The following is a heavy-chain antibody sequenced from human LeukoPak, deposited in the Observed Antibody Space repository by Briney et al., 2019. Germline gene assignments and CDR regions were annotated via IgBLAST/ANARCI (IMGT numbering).Heavy chain of an antibody. Sequence: ASVKVSCKASGYTFTSYYMHWVRQAPGQGLEWMGIINPSGGSTSYAQKFQGRVTMTRDTSTSTVYMELSSLRSEDTAVYYCARDGRNKIWGDEGEPFDYWGQGTLVTVSS. CDR2: INPSGGST. CDR3: ARDGRNKIWGDEGEPFDY. CDR1: GYTFTSYY. J-gene: IGHJ4*02. V-gene: IGHV1-46*01. D-gene: IGHD2-15*01.